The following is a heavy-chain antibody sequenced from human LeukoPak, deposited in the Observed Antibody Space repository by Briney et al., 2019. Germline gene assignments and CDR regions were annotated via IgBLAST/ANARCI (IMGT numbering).Heavy chain of an antibody. CDR3: AREWSGYYYFDY. J-gene: IGHJ4*02. D-gene: IGHD3-3*01. CDR1: GDSISNYY. CDR2: IYTGGST. Sequence: SETLSLTCTVSGDSISNYYWTWIRQPPGKGLEWIGYIYTGGSTNYNPSLKSRVSMSVDTSKNQFSLNLSSVTAADTAVYYCAREWSGYYYFDYWGQGAPVTVSS. V-gene: IGHV4-4*09.